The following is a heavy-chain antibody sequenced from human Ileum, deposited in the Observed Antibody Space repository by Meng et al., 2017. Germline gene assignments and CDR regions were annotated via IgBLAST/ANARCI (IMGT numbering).Heavy chain of an antibody. CDR2: VYSSGST. J-gene: IGHJ4*02. CDR1: GGSISGYY. CDR3: ARGSSSWAFDY. V-gene: IGHV4-4*07. Sequence: QAQLAEAGPGLVKPSETLSLTCTVSGGSISGYYWSWIRQPATKGLEWIGRVYSSGSTDYNPSLQSRVTMSVDTSKNQFSLKLSSVTAADTAVYYCARGSSSWAFDYWGQGTLVTVSS. D-gene: IGHD2-2*01.